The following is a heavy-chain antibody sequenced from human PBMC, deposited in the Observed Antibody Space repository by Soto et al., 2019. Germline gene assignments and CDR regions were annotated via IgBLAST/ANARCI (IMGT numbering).Heavy chain of an antibody. Sequence: QVQLVQSGVEVREPGASVKVSCKAVRYIFTNYGVSWVRQAPGQGLEWMGWITTYNGNTEYAQKFQGRVTMTTDASTSTGYMELGSLRSDDTAIYYCARALTGYGRDVWGQGTTVTVSS. CDR1: RYIFTNYG. CDR2: ITTYNGNT. CDR3: ARALTGYGRDV. J-gene: IGHJ6*02. V-gene: IGHV1-18*01.